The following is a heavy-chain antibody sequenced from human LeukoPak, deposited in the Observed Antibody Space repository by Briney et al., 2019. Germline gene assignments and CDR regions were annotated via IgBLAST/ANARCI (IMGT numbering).Heavy chain of an antibody. D-gene: IGHD3-16*01. V-gene: IGHV4-31*03. CDR2: IYHSGST. J-gene: IGHJ5*02. Sequence: IPSETLSLTCSVSGGSISSGGYYWNWIRQHPGKGLEWIGYIYHSGSTNYNPSLKSRVTISVDTSKNQFSLKLSSVTAADTTVYYCARDNGDDYVWGSYPDIWFDPWGQGTLVTVSS. CDR1: GGSISSGGYY. CDR3: ARDNGDDYVWGSYPDIWFDP.